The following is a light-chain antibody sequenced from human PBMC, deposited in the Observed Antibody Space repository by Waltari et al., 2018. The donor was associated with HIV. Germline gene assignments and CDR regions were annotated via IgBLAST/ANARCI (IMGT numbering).Light chain of an antibody. Sequence: DIQLTQSPYTLSASVGASVTMSCRASQPISRWLAWYQHKPGKAPKLLIYKASSLETGVPSRFSGSASVTEFTLTISSLQPDDVATYYCQQYDTYEYSFGQGTKLEI. J-gene: IGKJ2*03. CDR3: QQYDTYEYS. CDR2: KAS. V-gene: IGKV1-5*03. CDR1: QPISRW.